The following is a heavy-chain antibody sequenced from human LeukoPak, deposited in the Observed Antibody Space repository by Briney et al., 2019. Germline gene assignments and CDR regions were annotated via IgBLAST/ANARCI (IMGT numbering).Heavy chain of an antibody. V-gene: IGHV3-7*01. D-gene: IGHD3-22*01. Sequence: GGSLRLSCAASGFTFSSYWISWVRQAPGKGLEWVANIKQDGSEKYYVDSVKGRFTISRDNAKNSLYLQMNSLRAEDTAVYYCARARGYYDSSRIYYFDYWGQGTLVTVSS. CDR2: IKQDGSEK. CDR1: GFTFSSYW. CDR3: ARARGYYDSSRIYYFDY. J-gene: IGHJ4*02.